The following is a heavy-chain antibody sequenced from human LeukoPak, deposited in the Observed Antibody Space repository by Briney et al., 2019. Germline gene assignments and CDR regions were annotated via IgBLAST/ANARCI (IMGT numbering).Heavy chain of an antibody. CDR3: ASFGSGSNLDAFDI. CDR1: GFIFSDYS. V-gene: IGHV3-21*01. CDR2: ISSSSSYT. Sequence: PGGSLRLSCAASGFIFSDYSLNWVRQAPGKGLEWVSSISSSSSYTKSADSVKGRFTISRGNAKNSLYLQMSSLRDEDTAVYYCASFGSGSNLDAFDIWGQGTMVTVST. J-gene: IGHJ3*02. D-gene: IGHD3-10*01.